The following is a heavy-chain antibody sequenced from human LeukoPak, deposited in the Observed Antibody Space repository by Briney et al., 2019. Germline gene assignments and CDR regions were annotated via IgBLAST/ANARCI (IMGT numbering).Heavy chain of an antibody. D-gene: IGHD3-10*01. J-gene: IGHJ5*02. CDR3: ARDDYGSGNNWFDP. CDR1: GFAFSSYS. CDR2: ISSSSSTI. Sequence: GGSLRLSCAASGFAFSSYSMNWVRQAPGKGLEWVSYISSSSSTIYYADSVKGRFTISRDNAKNSLYLQMNSLRAEDTAVYYCARDDYGSGNNWFDPWGQGTLVTVSS. V-gene: IGHV3-48*01.